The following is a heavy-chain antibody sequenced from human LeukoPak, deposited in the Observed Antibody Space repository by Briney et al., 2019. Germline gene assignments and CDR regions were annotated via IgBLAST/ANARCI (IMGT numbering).Heavy chain of an antibody. D-gene: IGHD6-19*01. J-gene: IGHJ4*02. V-gene: IGHV1-2*02. CDR1: RYTFTGYY. CDR3: ASYISGWGYYFDY. CDR2: INPNSGGT. Sequence: GASVKVSCKASRYTFTGYYMHWVRQAPGQGLEWMGWINPNSGGTNYAQKFQGRVTMTRDTSISTAYMELSRLRSDDTAVYYCASYISGWGYYFDYWGQGTLVTVSS.